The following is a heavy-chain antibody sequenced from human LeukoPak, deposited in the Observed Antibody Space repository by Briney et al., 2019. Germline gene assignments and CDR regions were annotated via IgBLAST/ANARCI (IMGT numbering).Heavy chain of an antibody. CDR3: ARGDYGYCSSTSCYGYYYYGMDV. J-gene: IGHJ6*04. CDR1: GFTFSSYE. CDR2: ISSSGSTI. D-gene: IGHD2-2*03. Sequence: PGGSLRLSCAASGFTFSSYEMNWVRQAPGKGLEWVPYISSSGSTIYYADSVKGRFTISRDNAKNSLYLQMNSLRAEDTAVYYCARGDYGYCSSTSCYGYYYYGMDVWGKGTTVTVSS. V-gene: IGHV3-48*03.